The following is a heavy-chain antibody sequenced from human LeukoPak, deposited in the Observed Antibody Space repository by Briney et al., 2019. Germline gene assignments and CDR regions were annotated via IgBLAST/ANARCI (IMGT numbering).Heavy chain of an antibody. CDR2: ITRSGSNL. CDR3: ARNFVS. Sequence: ARSLRLSCVASGFTFTSSDFNWIRQAPGKGWEWLSTITRSGSNLYYADSVKGRFPTSRDDDKDSVYLQMESLRVEDTAIYYCARNFVSWGQGTLVTVSS. J-gene: IGHJ4*02. CDR1: GFTFTSSD. V-gene: IGHV3-21*01.